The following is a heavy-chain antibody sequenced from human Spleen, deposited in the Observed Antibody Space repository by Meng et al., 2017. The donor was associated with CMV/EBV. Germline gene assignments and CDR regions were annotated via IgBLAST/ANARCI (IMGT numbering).Heavy chain of an antibody. J-gene: IGHJ4*02. V-gene: IGHV3-7*01. CDR3: ARRRGSSSFDY. D-gene: IGHD1-26*01. Sequence: GESLKISCTASGFTCSNYWMTWVRQAPGKGLEWVANIIQDGSEVLYVKSVKGRFTISRDNDEKSLYLQMSSLGAEDTAVYYCARRRGSSSFDYWGQGTLVTVSS. CDR1: GFTCSNYW. CDR2: IIQDGSEV.